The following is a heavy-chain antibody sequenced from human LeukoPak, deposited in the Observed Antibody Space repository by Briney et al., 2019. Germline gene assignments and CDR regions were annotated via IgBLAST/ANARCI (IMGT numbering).Heavy chain of an antibody. J-gene: IGHJ4*02. Sequence: SETLSLTCAVYGGSFSGYYWSWIRQPPGKGLEWIGEINHSGSTNYNPSLKSRVTISVDTSKNQFSLKLSSVTAADTAVYYCARGGDYYDSSGMGYWGQGTLVTVSS. CDR1: GGSFSGYY. D-gene: IGHD3-22*01. CDR2: INHSGST. V-gene: IGHV4-34*01. CDR3: ARGGDYYDSSGMGY.